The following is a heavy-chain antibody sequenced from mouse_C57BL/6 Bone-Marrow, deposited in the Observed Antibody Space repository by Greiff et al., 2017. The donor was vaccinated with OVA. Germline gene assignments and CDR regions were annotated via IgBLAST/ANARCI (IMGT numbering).Heavy chain of an antibody. J-gene: IGHJ4*01. Sequence: QVQLQQPGAELVKPGASVKLSCKASGYTFTSYWMHWVKQRPGRGLEWIGRIDPNSGGTKYNEKFKSKATLTVDKPASTAYMQLSSLTSEDSAVYYCARWRLTTVVATEIAMDYWGQGTSVTVSS. CDR3: ARWRLTTVVATEIAMDY. CDR2: IDPNSGGT. D-gene: IGHD1-1*01. CDR1: GYTFTSYW. V-gene: IGHV1-72*01.